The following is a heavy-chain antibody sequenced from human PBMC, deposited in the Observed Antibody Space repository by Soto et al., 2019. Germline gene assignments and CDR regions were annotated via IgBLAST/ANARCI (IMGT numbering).Heavy chain of an antibody. CDR1: GGTFSSYA. D-gene: IGHD6-6*01. J-gene: IGHJ4*02. CDR3: AMSIAAPRYFDY. V-gene: IGHV1-69*06. Sequence: SVKVSCKASGGTFSSYAIGWVRQAPGQGLEWMGGIIPIFGTANYAQKFQGRVTITADKSTSTAYMELSSLRSEDTAVYYCAMSIAAPRYFDYWGQGTLVTVSS. CDR2: IIPIFGTA.